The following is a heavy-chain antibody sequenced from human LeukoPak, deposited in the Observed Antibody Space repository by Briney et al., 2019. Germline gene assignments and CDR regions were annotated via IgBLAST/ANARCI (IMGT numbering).Heavy chain of an antibody. D-gene: IGHD3-10*01. CDR1: GFTFTNNF. V-gene: IGHV3-7*03. J-gene: IGHJ4*02. Sequence: GGSLRLSCAASGFTFTNNFMSWVRQVPGKGLEWVANIKQDGSETTYADSVRGRFTIFRDNSKNTLSLQMNSLRAEDTAVYYCAKAPGGGARPYYFDYWGQGTLVTVSS. CDR3: AKAPGGGARPYYFDY. CDR2: IKQDGSET.